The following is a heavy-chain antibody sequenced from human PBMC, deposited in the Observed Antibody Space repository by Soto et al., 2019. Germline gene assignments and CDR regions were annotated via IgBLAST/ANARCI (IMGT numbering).Heavy chain of an antibody. D-gene: IGHD2-21*02. J-gene: IGHJ6*02. V-gene: IGHV1-46*01. Sequence: GASVNVSCKASGYTFTNYYMHWVRQAPGQGLEWMGIINPSSGSISYAQKFQGRVTITADESTSTAYMELSSLRSEDTAVYYCARAVGHIVVVTRTRSYGMDVWGQGTTVTVSS. CDR3: ARAVGHIVVVTRTRSYGMDV. CDR2: INPSSGSI. CDR1: GYTFTNYY.